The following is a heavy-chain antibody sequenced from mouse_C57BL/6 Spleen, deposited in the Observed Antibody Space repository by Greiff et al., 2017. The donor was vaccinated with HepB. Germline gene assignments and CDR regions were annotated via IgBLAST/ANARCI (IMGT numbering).Heavy chain of an antibody. CDR2: INPNNGGT. V-gene: IGHV1-22*01. CDR3: AREVSYDGYSYWYFDV. J-gene: IGHJ1*03. CDR1: GYTFTDYN. D-gene: IGHD2-3*01. Sequence: EVQLQQSGPELVKPGASVKMSCKASGYTFTDYNMHWVKQSHGKSLEWIGYINPNNGGTSYNQKFKGKATLTVNKSSSTAYMERRSLTSEDSAVYYGAREVSYDGYSYWYFDVWGTGTTVTVSS.